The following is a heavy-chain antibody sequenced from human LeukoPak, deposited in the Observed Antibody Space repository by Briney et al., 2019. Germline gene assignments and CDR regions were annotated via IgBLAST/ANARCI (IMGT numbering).Heavy chain of an antibody. D-gene: IGHD6-13*01. Sequence: PGGSLRLSCAASGFTFSSYSMNWVRQAPGKGLEGGSSISSSSSYIYYADSVKGRFTISRDNAKNSLYLQMNSLRAEDTAVYYCAKGFGYSSSWYEGSIYFDYWGQGTLVTVSS. CDR1: GFTFSSYS. CDR2: ISSSSSYI. J-gene: IGHJ4*02. V-gene: IGHV3-21*01. CDR3: AKGFGYSSSWYEGSIYFDY.